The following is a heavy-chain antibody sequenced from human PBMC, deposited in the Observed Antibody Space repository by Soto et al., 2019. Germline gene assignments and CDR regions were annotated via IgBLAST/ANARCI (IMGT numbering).Heavy chain of an antibody. Sequence: ASVKVSCKASGGTFGSYAISWVRQAPGHGLEWMGWINPDSGDTNYAQKFQGRVTMTRDTSIYTVYMELSSLRSDDTAVYYYARDPLQQRWFDPWGQGTLVTVSS. CDR2: INPDSGDT. CDR1: GGTFGSYA. J-gene: IGHJ5*02. CDR3: ARDPLQQRWFDP. V-gene: IGHV1-2*02.